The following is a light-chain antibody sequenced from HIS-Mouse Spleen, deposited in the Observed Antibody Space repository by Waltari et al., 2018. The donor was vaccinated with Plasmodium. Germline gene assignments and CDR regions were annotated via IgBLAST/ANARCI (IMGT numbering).Light chain of an antibody. CDR2: KDS. Sequence: SYELTQPSSVSVSPGQTARITCSGAVLAKKYARWFQQKPGQAPALVIYKDSERPSGIPERFSGSSSGTTVTLTISGAQVEDEADYYCYSAADNNLVFGGGTKLTVL. V-gene: IGLV3-27*01. J-gene: IGLJ3*02. CDR1: VLAKKY. CDR3: YSAADNNLV.